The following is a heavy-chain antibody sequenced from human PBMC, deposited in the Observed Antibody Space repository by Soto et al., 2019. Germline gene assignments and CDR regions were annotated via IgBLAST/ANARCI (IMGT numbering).Heavy chain of an antibody. Sequence: ASVKVSCKASGYTFTSYYMHWVRQTPGQEHTWMGIINTSGSSTSYAQKFQGSVTMTRDTSTSTVYMELSSLRSEDTAVYYCASPYSSSSRYYYYGMDVWGQGTTVTVSS. CDR3: ASPYSSSSRYYYYGMDV. CDR1: GYTFTSYY. V-gene: IGHV1-46*01. CDR2: INTSGSST. D-gene: IGHD6-13*01. J-gene: IGHJ6*02.